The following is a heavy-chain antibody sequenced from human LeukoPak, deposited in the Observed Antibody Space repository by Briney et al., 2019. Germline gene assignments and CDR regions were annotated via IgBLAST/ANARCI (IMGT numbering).Heavy chain of an antibody. CDR2: TIPIFGTA. D-gene: IGHD3-22*01. J-gene: IGHJ5*02. CDR3: ARRMADYYDSSGYLNWFVP. Sequence: GASVKVSSKASGVTFSSYAISCVREAPGHGLEWRGGTIPIFGTANYAQKCQGGVTITPDESTFTAHTELGSVRPENTGLCYSARRMADYYDSSGYLNWFVPWGQGTLVTVSS. V-gene: IGHV1-69*13. CDR1: GVTFSSYA.